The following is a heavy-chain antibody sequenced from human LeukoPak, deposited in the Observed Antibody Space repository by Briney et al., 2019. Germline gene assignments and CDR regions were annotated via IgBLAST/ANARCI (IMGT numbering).Heavy chain of an antibody. CDR3: ARGGVYFDF. D-gene: IGHD2-8*01. Sequence: SETLSLTCTVSGGSISSYYWSWIRRPPGKGLEWIGYIYYSESASYNPSLKSRVTISVDTSKNQFSLKLSSVTAADTAVYYCARGGVYFDFWGQGTLVTVSS. CDR1: GGSISSYY. V-gene: IGHV4-59*01. J-gene: IGHJ4*02. CDR2: IYYSESA.